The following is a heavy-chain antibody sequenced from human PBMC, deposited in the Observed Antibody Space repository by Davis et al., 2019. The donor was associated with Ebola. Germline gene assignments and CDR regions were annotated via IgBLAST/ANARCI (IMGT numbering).Heavy chain of an antibody. CDR3: VRGWGRTGLGV. J-gene: IGHJ6*02. CDR2: TYYTSKWFN. Sequence: PSETLSLTCPISGDSVSSGGWNWIRQSPSRGVGWLGRTYYTSKWFNDYAVSVKSRITINPDTSKNQFSLQLNSVTPEDTAVYYCVRGWGRTGLGVWGQGTTVTVSS. V-gene: IGHV6-1*01. CDR1: GDSVSSGG. D-gene: IGHD1-26*01.